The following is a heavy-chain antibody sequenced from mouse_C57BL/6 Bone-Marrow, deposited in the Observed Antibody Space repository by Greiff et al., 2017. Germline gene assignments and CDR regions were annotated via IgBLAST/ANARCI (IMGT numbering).Heavy chain of an antibody. CDR3: SRQVTTVLATKYFDV. CDR1: GFTFSSYT. Sequence: DVHLVESGGGLVKPGGSLKLSCAASGFTFSSYTMSWVRQTPEKRLQWVAAISGGGGNTSYPDSVKGRFTISRDNDKNILYLQRSSLRSEDTALYYCSRQVTTVLATKYFDVWGTGTTVTVSS. V-gene: IGHV5-9*01. CDR2: ISGGGGNT. D-gene: IGHD1-1*01. J-gene: IGHJ1*03.